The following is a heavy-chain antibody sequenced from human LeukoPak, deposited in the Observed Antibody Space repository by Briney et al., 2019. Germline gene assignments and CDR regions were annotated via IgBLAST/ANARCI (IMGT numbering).Heavy chain of an antibody. Sequence: ASVKVSCKASGGTFSSYAISWVRQAPGQGLEWMGGIIPIFGTANYAQKFQGRVTIITDESTSTAYMELSSLRSEDTAVYYCARDGPSGSYYFDYWGQGTLVTVSS. J-gene: IGHJ4*02. CDR3: ARDGPSGSYYFDY. V-gene: IGHV1-69*05. D-gene: IGHD1-26*01. CDR2: IIPIFGTA. CDR1: GGTFSSYA.